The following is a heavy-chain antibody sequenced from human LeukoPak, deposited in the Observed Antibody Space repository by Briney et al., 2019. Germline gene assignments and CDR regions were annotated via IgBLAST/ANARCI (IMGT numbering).Heavy chain of an antibody. CDR1: GFTVSSNY. V-gene: IGHV3-53*04. Sequence: GGSLRLSCAASGFTVSSNYMSWVRQAPGKGLEWVSVIYSGGSTYYADSVKGRFTISRHNSKNTLYPQMNSLRAEDTAVYYCARERRGYSGYDLYGMDVWGQGTTVTVSS. D-gene: IGHD5-12*01. J-gene: IGHJ6*02. CDR3: ARERRGYSGYDLYGMDV. CDR2: IYSGGST.